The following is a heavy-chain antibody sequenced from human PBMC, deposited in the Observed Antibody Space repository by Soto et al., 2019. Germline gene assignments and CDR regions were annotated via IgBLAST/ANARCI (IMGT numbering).Heavy chain of an antibody. V-gene: IGHV3-23*01. CDR1: GFIFSDYK. CDR3: ATQNFAY. J-gene: IGHJ4*02. CDR2: ITGSGDGT. Sequence: VQLLESGGGLVEPGGSLRLSCAASGFIFSDYKMSWVRLAPGKGLEWVSTITGSGDGTYYAGSVKGSFTLSRDNDKNTLHLQMNSLRVEDTTIYYCATQNFAYWSPGTLVSVSS.